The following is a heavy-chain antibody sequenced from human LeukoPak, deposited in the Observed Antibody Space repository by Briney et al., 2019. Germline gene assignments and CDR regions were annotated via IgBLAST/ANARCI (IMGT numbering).Heavy chain of an antibody. CDR1: GFTFSSYA. CDR2: ISGSGGST. CDR3: AKAPIAVAGTFCDY. V-gene: IGHV3-23*01. J-gene: IGHJ4*02. Sequence: GGSLRLSCAASGFTFSSYAMSWVRQAPGKGLEWVPAISGSGGSTYYADSVKGRFTISRDNSKNTLYLQMNSLRAEDTAVYYCAKAPIAVAGTFCDYWGQGTLVTVSS. D-gene: IGHD6-19*01.